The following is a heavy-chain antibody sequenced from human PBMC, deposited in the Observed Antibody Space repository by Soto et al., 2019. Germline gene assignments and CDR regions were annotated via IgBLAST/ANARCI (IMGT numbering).Heavy chain of an antibody. Sequence: PSETLSLTCTVSGGSISSYYCSWIRQPAGKGLEWIGRIYTSGRTNYNPSPKSRVTMSVDTSKNQFSLNLSSVTAAADTAVYYCARDRITMANDAFDILGQGTMLTVSS. V-gene: IGHV4-4*07. D-gene: IGHD3-10*01. CDR3: ARDRITMANDAFDI. CDR1: GGSISSYY. J-gene: IGHJ3*02. CDR2: IYTSGRT.